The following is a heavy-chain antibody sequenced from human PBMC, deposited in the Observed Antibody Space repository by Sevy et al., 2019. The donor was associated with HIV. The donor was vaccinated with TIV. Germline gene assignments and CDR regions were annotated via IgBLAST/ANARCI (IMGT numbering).Heavy chain of an antibody. J-gene: IGHJ4*02. CDR2: ISDSSATI. CDR1: GFTYS. CDR3: ASQRGGYERLYYFDS. Sequence: GGSLRLSCVASGFTYSMNWVRQARREGLEWVSYISDSSATIHYADSVKGRFTISRDNAKNSLYLQMNTLRAEDTAVYYCASQRGGYERLYYFDSWGQGTLVTVSS. D-gene: IGHD5-12*01. V-gene: IGHV3-48*01.